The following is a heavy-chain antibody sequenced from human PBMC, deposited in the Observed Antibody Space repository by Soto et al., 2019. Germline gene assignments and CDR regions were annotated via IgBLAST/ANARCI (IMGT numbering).Heavy chain of an antibody. J-gene: IGHJ6*02. CDR3: ARVTPGNNLYYFSGLDF. D-gene: IGHD1-1*01. CDR2: ISYEGSNT. V-gene: IGHV3-30-3*01. CDR1: GFTFCTYG. Sequence: WGSLRLSCVASGFTFCTYGIRFFRHLPCKWLQWVALISYEGSNTYYADSVRGRFTISRDNSKNTLYLQMNTLRPEDTGVYYCARVTPGNNLYYFSGLDFWGQGTSVTVSS.